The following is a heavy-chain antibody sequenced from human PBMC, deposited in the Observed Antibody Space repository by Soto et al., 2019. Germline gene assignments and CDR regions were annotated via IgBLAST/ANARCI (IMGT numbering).Heavy chain of an antibody. J-gene: IGHJ6*02. Sequence: ESGGGLVQPGGSLRLSCAASGFTLSSYSMNWVRQAPGKGLEWVSYINSGSTTIYYADSVKGRFTISRDNAKNSLYLQMNRLRDEEKAVYYCERDNTRYYGWDVWGQGTTVTVSS. D-gene: IGHD3-3*01. CDR2: INSGSTTI. CDR3: ERDNTRYYGWDV. V-gene: IGHV3-48*02. CDR1: GFTLSSYS.